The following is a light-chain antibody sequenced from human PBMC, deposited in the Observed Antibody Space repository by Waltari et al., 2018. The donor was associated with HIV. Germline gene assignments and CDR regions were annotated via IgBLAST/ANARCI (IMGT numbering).Light chain of an antibody. CDR1: NSALSNY. V-gene: IGLV2-14*03. Sequence: QSDLTQPASVSGSPGQSITISCTATNSALSNYISWYQHQPCDAPKLLLFDVNRRPSGISDRFSGSKSGNTASLTISWLQADDEADYFCSSYVGSARLFGGGTKVTVL. CDR2: DVN. J-gene: IGLJ2*01. CDR3: SSYVGSARL.